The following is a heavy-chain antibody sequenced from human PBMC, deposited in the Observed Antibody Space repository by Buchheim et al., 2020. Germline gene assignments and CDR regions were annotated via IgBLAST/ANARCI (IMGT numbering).Heavy chain of an antibody. CDR2: IYASGGT. CDR3: AKDWDYSNYEFVPWFDP. CDR1: GFSVSSRF. V-gene: IGHV3-66*01. D-gene: IGHD4-11*01. J-gene: IGHJ5*02. Sequence: ELQVVESGGGLVQPGGSLRLSCAASGFSVSSRFMSWVRQAPGKGLEWVSVIYASGGTIYSDSVKGRFTISRDNSRNTVYLQMNSLRAEDAAVYYCAKDWDYSNYEFVPWFDPWGQGTL.